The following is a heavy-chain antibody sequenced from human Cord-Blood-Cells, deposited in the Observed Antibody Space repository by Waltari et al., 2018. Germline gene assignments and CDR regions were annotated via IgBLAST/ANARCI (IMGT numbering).Heavy chain of an antibody. CDR3: ARETGSYDAFDI. D-gene: IGHD3-10*01. V-gene: IGHV3-53*02. CDR1: GFTVSSNY. J-gene: IGHJ3*02. Sequence: EVQLVETGGGLIQPGGSLRLSCAASGFTVSSNYMSWVRQAPGKGLEWVSVIYSGGRTYYADSVKGRFTISRDNSKNTLYRQMNSLRAEDTAVYYCARETGSYDAFDIWGQGTMVTVSS. CDR2: IYSGGRT.